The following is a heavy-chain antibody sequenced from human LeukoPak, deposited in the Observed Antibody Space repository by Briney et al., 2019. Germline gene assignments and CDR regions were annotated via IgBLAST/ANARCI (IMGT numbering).Heavy chain of an antibody. D-gene: IGHD7-27*01. J-gene: IGHJ4*02. Sequence: SETLSPTCTVSGGSISSYYWSWIRQPPGKGLEWIGYIYYSGSTNYNPSLKSRVTISVDMSKNQFSLRLSSVTAADTAVYYCARGWPINWGLSSYFDYWGLGTLVTVSS. CDR3: ARGWPINWGLSSYFDY. V-gene: IGHV4-59*01. CDR1: GGSISSYY. CDR2: IYYSGST.